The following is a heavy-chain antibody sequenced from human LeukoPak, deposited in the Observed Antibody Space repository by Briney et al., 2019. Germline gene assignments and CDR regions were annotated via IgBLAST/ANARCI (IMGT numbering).Heavy chain of an antibody. Sequence: SETLSLTCTVSGGSISSYYWSWIRQPPGKGLEWIGYIYYGGSTNYNPSLKSRVTISVDTSKNQFSLKLSSVTAADTAVYYCARHSPRFGESDGGYFDYWGQGTLVTVSS. D-gene: IGHD3-10*02. V-gene: IGHV4-59*08. CDR2: IYYGGST. CDR3: ARHSPRFGESDGGYFDY. J-gene: IGHJ4*02. CDR1: GGSISSYY.